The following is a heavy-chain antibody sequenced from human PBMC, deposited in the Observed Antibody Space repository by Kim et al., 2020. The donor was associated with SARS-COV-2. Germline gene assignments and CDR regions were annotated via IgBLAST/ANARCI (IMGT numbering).Heavy chain of an antibody. J-gene: IGHJ4*02. V-gene: IGHV3-30*18. Sequence: GGSLRLSCAASGFTFSSYGMHWVRQAPGEGLEWVAVISYDGSNKYYADSVKGRFTISRDNSKNTLYLQMNSLRAEDTAVYYCAKGGYSYGSPFDYWGQGTLVTVSS. D-gene: IGHD5-18*01. CDR2: ISYDGSNK. CDR3: AKGGYSYGSPFDY. CDR1: GFTFSSYG.